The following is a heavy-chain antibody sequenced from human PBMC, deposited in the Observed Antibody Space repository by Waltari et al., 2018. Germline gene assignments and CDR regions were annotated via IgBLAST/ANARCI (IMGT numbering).Heavy chain of an antibody. CDR3: TRVDLVGDPTLGNFYYYGMDV. CDR2: IRNKPNNFAT. CDR1: GFTFVAPT. D-gene: IGHD1-26*01. J-gene: IGHJ6*02. V-gene: IGHV3-73*01. Sequence: EVQLVESGGGLVQPGGSMKLSCAAPGFTFVAPTLHWGPQASGKGLEWVGRIRNKPNNFATAYAASVKGRFIISRDDSKNTAYLQMNSLKTEDTAVYYCTRVDLVGDPTLGNFYYYGMDVWGQGTTVTVSS.